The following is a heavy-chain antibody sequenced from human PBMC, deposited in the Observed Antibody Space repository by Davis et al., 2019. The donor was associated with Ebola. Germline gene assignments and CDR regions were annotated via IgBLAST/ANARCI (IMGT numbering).Heavy chain of an antibody. CDR3: ARDVGDYYYDSSGYPDY. J-gene: IGHJ4*02. V-gene: IGHV3-30-3*01. CDR1: GFTLSGNA. D-gene: IGHD3-22*01. CDR2: ISYDGSNK. Sequence: GESLKISCAASGFTLSGNAITWVRQAPGKGLEWVAVISYDGSNKYYADSVKGRFTISRDNSKNTLYLQMNSLRAEDTAVYYCARDVGDYYYDSSGYPDYWGQGTLVTVSS.